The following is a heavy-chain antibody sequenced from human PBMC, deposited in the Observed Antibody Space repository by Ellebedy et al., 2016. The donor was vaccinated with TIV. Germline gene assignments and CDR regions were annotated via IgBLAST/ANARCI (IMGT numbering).Heavy chain of an antibody. CDR2: ITSTGTYI. D-gene: IGHD3-3*01. V-gene: IGHV3-21*01. CDR3: ARDMSTVVFGYFDV. CDR1: GFTFSRYT. J-gene: IGHJ2*01. Sequence: GESLKISXAASGFTFSRYTMAWVRQAPGKGLEWVSSITSTGTYIYYGDSVKGRFTISRDNANNSMYLQMNSLRGEDTAVYYCARDMSTVVFGYFDVWGRGTPVTVSS.